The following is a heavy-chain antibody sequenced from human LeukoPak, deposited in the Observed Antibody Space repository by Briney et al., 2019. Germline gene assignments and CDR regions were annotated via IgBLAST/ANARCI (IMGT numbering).Heavy chain of an antibody. D-gene: IGHD3-3*01. CDR1: GGSFSGYY. V-gene: IGHV4-34*01. J-gene: IGHJ4*02. CDR3: ASQNKNSPITIFGVVIRHFDY. CDR2: INHSGST. Sequence: SETLSLTCAVYGGSFSGYYWSWIRQPPGKGLEWIGEINHSGSTNYNPSLKSRVTISVDTSKNQFSLKLSSVTAADTAVYYCASQNKNSPITIFGVVIRHFDYWGQGTLVTVSS.